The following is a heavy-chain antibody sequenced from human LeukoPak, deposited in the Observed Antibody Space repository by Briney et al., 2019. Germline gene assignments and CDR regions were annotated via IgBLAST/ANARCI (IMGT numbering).Heavy chain of an antibody. D-gene: IGHD4-23*01. Sequence: SETLSLTCTVSGGSISSYYWSWLRQPAGKVLEWIGYIYYSGTTNYNPSLKSRVTISVDTSKNQSSLKWSSVTAADTAVYYCARDRYGGNSGEFDYWGQGTLVTVSS. J-gene: IGHJ4*02. CDR3: ARDRYGGNSGEFDY. CDR2: IYYSGTT. V-gene: IGHV4-59*01. CDR1: GGSISSYY.